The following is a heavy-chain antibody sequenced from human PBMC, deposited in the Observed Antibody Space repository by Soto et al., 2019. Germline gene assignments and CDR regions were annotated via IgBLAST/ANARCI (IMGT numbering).Heavy chain of an antibody. Sequence: QVRLVESGGGAVQPGDSLRLSCDASGFTFSTYALHWVRQAPGKGLEWVAFISYTGANQYYADSVKGRFTVSRDNSKNIASLQMTSLKPEDSAVYYCASDAFLYSRGAYYAHWGQGPRVTVS. J-gene: IGHJ4*02. D-gene: IGHD3-16*01. CDR3: ASDAFLYSRGAYYAH. CDR2: ISYTGANQ. V-gene: IGHV3-30-3*01. CDR1: GFTFSTYA.